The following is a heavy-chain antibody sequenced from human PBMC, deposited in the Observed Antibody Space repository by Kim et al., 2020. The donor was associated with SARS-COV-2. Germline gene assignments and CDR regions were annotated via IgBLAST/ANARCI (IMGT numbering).Heavy chain of an antibody. J-gene: IGHJ4*02. CDR3: AKGLGYCTGGSCPVDY. V-gene: IGHV3-23*01. Sequence: SVKGRFTISRDNSKNTLYLQMNGLRAEDTAVYYCAKGLGYCTGGSCPVDYWGQGTLVTVSS. D-gene: IGHD2-15*01.